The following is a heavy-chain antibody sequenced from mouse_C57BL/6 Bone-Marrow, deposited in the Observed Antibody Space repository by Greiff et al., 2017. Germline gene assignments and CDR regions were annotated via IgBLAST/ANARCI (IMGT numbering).Heavy chain of an antibody. Sequence: QVHVKQSGAELVRPGASVTLSCKASGYTFTDYEMHWVKQTPVHGLEWIGAIDPETGGTAYNQKFKGKAILTADKSSSTAYMELRSLTSEDSAVYYCTRRRGVYYGSSYYAMDYWGQGTSVTGSS. CDR3: TRRRGVYYGSSYYAMDY. CDR1: GYTFTDYE. J-gene: IGHJ4*01. V-gene: IGHV1-15*01. CDR2: IDPETGGT. D-gene: IGHD1-1*01.